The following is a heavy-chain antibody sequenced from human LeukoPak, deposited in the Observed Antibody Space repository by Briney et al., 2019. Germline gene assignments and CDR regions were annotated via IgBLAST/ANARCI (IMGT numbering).Heavy chain of an antibody. D-gene: IGHD6-13*01. V-gene: IGHV4-34*01. CDR2: INHSGST. J-gene: IGHJ5*02. CDR1: GGSFSGYY. CDR3: ARGEMAAAGQTNNWFGP. Sequence: SETLSLTCAVYGGSFSGYYWSWIRQPPGKGLEWIGEINHSGSTNYNPSLKSRVAISVDTSKNQFSLKLSSVTAADTAVYYCARGEMAAAGQTNNWFGPWGQGTLVTVSS.